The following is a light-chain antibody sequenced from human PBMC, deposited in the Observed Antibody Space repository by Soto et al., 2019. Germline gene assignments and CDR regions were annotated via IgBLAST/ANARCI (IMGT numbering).Light chain of an antibody. CDR3: QQYGSSPLT. V-gene: IGKV3-20*01. CDR1: QGVSNSY. J-gene: IGKJ4*01. CDR2: GAS. Sequence: EIGLTQSPGTLSLSPGERASLSCRASQGVSNSYLAWYQQKPGQAPSLLIYGASSRATGIPDRFSGGGSGTDFTLAISRLEPEDFAVYYCQQYGSSPLTFGGGTKVDIK.